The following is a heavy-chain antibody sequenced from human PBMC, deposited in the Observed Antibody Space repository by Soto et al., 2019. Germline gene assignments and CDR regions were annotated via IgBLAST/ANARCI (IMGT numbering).Heavy chain of an antibody. CDR2: IYYSGST. CDR3: ASIAAAGTVDWYFDL. J-gene: IGHJ2*01. V-gene: IGHV4-59*08. CDR1: VGSISSSY. D-gene: IGHD6-13*01. Sequence: SETLSLTCTVSVGSISSSYWGWIRQPQGKGLEWIGFIYYSGSTNYNPSLKSRVTISVDTSKNQYSLKLSSVTAADTAVYYCASIAAAGTVDWYFDLWGRGTLVTVSS.